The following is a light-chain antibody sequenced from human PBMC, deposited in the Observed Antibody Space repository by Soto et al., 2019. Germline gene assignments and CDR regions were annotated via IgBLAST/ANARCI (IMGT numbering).Light chain of an antibody. CDR3: LQDFNYPWT. CDR2: GAS. V-gene: IGKV3-15*01. CDR1: QSVSSN. J-gene: IGKJ1*01. Sequence: EIVMTQSPATLSVSPGERATLSCRASQSVSSNLAWYQQKPGQAPSLLIYGASTRATGIPARFSGSGSGTEFTLTISSLQSEDFAVYYCLQDFNYPWTFGQGTKVDIK.